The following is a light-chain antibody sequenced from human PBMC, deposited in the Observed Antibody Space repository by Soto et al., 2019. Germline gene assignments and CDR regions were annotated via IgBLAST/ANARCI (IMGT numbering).Light chain of an antibody. CDR2: SNN. CDR3: ASWDDSLNGWV. CDR1: KSNIGSYS. J-gene: IGLJ3*02. V-gene: IGLV1-44*01. Sequence: QSVLTQPPSASGTPRQRVTISCSGGKSNIGSYSVNWYQQFPGAAPKLLIFSNNKRPSGVPDRFSGSKSGTSASLAISGLQSEHEADYYCASWDDSLNGWVFGGGTKLTVL.